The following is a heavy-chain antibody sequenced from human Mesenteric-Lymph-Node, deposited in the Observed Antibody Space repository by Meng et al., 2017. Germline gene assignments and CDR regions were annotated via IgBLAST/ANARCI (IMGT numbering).Heavy chain of an antibody. CDR2: IYHSGST. J-gene: IGHJ4*02. Sequence: VPPRGSGQGLVKPSGTLSLTCGVSGGSLSSRNWWSWVRQPPGKGLEWIGEIYHSGSTNYNPSLKSRVTISVDESKNQFSLRLSSVTAADTAVYYCARVGAYCGGDCYHPRWGQGTLVTVSS. CDR1: GGSLSSRNW. D-gene: IGHD2-21*02. V-gene: IGHV4-4*02. CDR3: ARVGAYCGGDCYHPR.